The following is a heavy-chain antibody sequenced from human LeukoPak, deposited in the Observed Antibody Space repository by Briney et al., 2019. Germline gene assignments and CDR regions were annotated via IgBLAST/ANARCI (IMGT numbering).Heavy chain of an antibody. CDR2: ISGRGDST. J-gene: IGHJ4*02. D-gene: IGHD3-10*01. CDR1: EFTFSIYA. V-gene: IGHV3-23*01. CDR3: AKSPTVMVRGVLIKTHFDY. Sequence: GGSLRLSCAAAEFTFSIYAMSWVRQAPGKGLEWVSAISGRGDSTYYADSVKGRFTISRDNAKNSLYLQMNSLRAEDTALYYCAKSPTVMVRGVLIKTHFDYWGQGTLVTVSS.